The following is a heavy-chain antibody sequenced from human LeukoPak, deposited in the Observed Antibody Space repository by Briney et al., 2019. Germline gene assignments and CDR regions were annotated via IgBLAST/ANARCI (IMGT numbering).Heavy chain of an antibody. Sequence: ASVKVSCKASGYTFTSYYMHWVRQAPGKGLEWMGSFDPEDGETIYAQKFQGRVTMTEDTSTDTAYMELSSLRSEDTAVYYCATPSWTGYNFDYWGQGTLVTVSS. J-gene: IGHJ4*02. CDR1: GYTFTSYY. V-gene: IGHV1-24*01. CDR3: ATPSWTGYNFDY. CDR2: FDPEDGET. D-gene: IGHD3/OR15-3a*01.